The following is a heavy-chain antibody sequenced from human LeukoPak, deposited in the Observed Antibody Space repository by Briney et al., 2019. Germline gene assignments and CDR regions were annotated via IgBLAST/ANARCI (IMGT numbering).Heavy chain of an antibody. Sequence: ASVTVSVTSSGYTFTYYYMHWARQAPGQGLGLMGWINPNSGVTNYAQKVQGRVTMTRDTSITTAYMELSRLTSDDTAVYYCARDGGFDYWGQGTRVTVSS. CDR2: INPNSGVT. CDR1: GYTFTYYY. CDR3: ARDGGFDY. V-gene: IGHV1-2*02. J-gene: IGHJ4*02.